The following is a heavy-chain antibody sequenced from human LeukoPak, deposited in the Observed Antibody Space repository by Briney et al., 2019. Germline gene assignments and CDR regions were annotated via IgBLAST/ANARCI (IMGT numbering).Heavy chain of an antibody. V-gene: IGHV1-46*01. CDR3: ARAVGAQCGGDCYYFDY. CDR1: GYTFTSYY. Sequence: ASVKVSCKASGYTFTSYYMHWVRQAPGQGLEWMGIINPSGGSTSYAQKFQGRVTMTRDTSTSTVYMELSSLRSEDTAVYYCARAVGAQCGGDCYYFDYWGQGTLVTVSS. D-gene: IGHD2-21*02. J-gene: IGHJ4*02. CDR2: INPSGGST.